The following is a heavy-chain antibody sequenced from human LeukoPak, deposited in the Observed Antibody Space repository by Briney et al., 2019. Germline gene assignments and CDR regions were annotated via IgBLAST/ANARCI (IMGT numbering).Heavy chain of an antibody. V-gene: IGHV4-34*01. J-gene: IGHJ6*03. D-gene: IGHD3-3*01. CDR2: INRSGST. CDR1: GGSFSGYY. CDR3: ARGSHDYDFWSGYYAYYMDV. Sequence: PSETLSLTCAVYGGSFSGYYWSWIRQPPGKGLEWIGEINRSGSTNYNPSLKSRVTISVDTSKNQFSRKLSSVTAADTAVYYCARGSHDYDFWSGYYAYYMDVWGKGTTVTVSS.